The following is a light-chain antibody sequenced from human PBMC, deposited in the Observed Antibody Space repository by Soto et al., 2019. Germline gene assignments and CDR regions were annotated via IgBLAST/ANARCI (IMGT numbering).Light chain of an antibody. Sequence: DIQMTQSPSTLSASVGDRVTITCRASQSIDRWLAWYQQKPGKAPKLLVYDASTLQSGVATRFSGSGSGTGFTLTIGSLQPDDFATYYCQQFGTFGQGTKVDIK. J-gene: IGKJ1*01. CDR1: QSIDRW. V-gene: IGKV1-5*01. CDR3: QQFGT. CDR2: DAS.